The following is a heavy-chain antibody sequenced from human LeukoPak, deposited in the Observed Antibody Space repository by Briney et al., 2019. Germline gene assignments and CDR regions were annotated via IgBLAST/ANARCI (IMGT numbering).Heavy chain of an antibody. CDR1: GFXVSGTH. CDR3: ARRTRSGSTDWYFDL. D-gene: IGHD3-3*01. CDR2: IYSDGRT. Sequence: GGSLTLSCAASGFXVSGTHISWVRQAPGKGLEWVSVIYSDGRTFYADSVNGRGTISRDNSKNTLYLQMHSLRAGDTAVYYCARRTRSGSTDWYFDLWGRGTLVTVSS. J-gene: IGHJ2*01. V-gene: IGHV3-53*01.